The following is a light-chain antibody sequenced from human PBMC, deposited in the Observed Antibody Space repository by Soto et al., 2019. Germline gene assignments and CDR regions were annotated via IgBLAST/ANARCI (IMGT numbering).Light chain of an antibody. J-gene: IGKJ1*01. V-gene: IGKV3-20*01. Sequence: IVLTQSPATLSVSPGERATLSCRASQSVSSSFLAWYQQRPGQAPRPLIYAASNTAPGIPDRFSGSWSGTDCTLTISRLEPEDFAVYFCQEYGSSRTFGQGTKVDIK. CDR2: AAS. CDR1: QSVSSSF. CDR3: QEYGSSRT.